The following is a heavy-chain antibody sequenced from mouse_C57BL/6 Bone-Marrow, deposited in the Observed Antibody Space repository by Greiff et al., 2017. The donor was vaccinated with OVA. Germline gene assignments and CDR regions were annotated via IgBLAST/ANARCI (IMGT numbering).Heavy chain of an antibody. D-gene: IGHD1-1*01. J-gene: IGHJ1*03. CDR2: IYPRSGNT. Sequence: VHLVESGAELARPGASVKLSCKASGYTFTSYGISWVKQRTGQGLEWIGEIYPRSGNTYYNEKFKGKATLTADKSSSTAYMELRSLTSEDSAVYFCARSPYYYGSSYWYFDVWGTGTTVTVSS. CDR3: ARSPYYYGSSYWYFDV. CDR1: GYTFTSYG. V-gene: IGHV1-81*01.